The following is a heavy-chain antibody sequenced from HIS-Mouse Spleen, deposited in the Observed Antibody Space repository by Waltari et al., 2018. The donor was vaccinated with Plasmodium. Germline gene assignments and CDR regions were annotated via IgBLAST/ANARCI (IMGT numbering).Heavy chain of an antibody. D-gene: IGHD1-26*01. CDR2: IYYSGST. Sequence: QLQLQESGPGLVKPSETLSLTCTVSGGPISSNSYYWGWFRQPPGKGLEWIGSIYYSGSTYYNPSLKSRVTISVDTSKNQFSLKLSSVTAADTAVYYCARRGGSYYYFDYWGQGTLVTVSS. V-gene: IGHV4-39*01. CDR3: ARRGGSYYYFDY. CDR1: GGPISSNSYY. J-gene: IGHJ4*02.